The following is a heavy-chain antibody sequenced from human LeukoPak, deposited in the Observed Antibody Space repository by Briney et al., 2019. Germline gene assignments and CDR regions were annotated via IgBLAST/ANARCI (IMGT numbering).Heavy chain of an antibody. CDR3: ARGAAAHFDY. CDR2: INSDGSNI. J-gene: IGHJ4*02. CDR1: GFTLSNYW. Sequence: GGSLRLSCAASGFTLSNYWMHWVRQDSGKGLGWVSRINSDGSNIKYADSVKGRFTISRDDAKDTLYLQMNRLRAEDTAVYYGARGAAAHFDYWGQGSLVPVSA. V-gene: IGHV3-74*01.